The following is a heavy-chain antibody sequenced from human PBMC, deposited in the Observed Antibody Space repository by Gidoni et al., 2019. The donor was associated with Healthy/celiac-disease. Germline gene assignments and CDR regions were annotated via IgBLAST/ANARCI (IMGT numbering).Heavy chain of an antibody. V-gene: IGHV3-11*01. D-gene: IGHD3-3*01. CDR3: ARDSPRITIFGVAPYAFDI. J-gene: IGHJ3*02. CDR1: GFTFSDYD. Sequence: QVQLVESGGGLVKPGGSLSLSCAASGFTFSDYDMSWIRQAPGKGLEWVSYISSSGSTIYYADSVKGRFTISRDNAKNSLYLQMNSLRAEDTAVYYCARDSPRITIFGVAPYAFDIWGQGTMVTVSS. CDR2: ISSSGSTI.